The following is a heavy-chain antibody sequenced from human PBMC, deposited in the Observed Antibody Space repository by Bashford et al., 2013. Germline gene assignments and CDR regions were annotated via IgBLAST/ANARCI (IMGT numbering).Heavy chain of an antibody. Sequence: SSETLSLTCTVSGGSISSGGYYWSWIRQHPGKGLEWIGYIYYSGSTYYNPSLKSRVTISVDTSKNQFSLKLSSVTAADTAVYYCAREDYGDYVLDYWGQGTLVTVSS. CDR2: IYYSGST. J-gene: IGHJ4*02. CDR1: GGSISSGGYY. D-gene: IGHD4-17*01. V-gene: IGHV4-31*03. CDR3: AREDYGDYVLDY.